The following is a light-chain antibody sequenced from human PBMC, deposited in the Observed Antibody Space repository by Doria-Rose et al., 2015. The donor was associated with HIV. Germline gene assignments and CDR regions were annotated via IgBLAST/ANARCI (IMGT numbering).Light chain of an antibody. CDR3: HQYGTSWT. Sequence: EIVLTQSPDTLSLSPGERATLSCRASQSFSSTYLAWYQQKPGQAPGLLIYDGSTRATGIPDRFSASGSGTDFTLTINRLEPEDFALYYCHQYGTSWTFGQGTKVEI. CDR1: QSFSSTY. V-gene: IGKV3-20*01. CDR2: DGS. J-gene: IGKJ1*01.